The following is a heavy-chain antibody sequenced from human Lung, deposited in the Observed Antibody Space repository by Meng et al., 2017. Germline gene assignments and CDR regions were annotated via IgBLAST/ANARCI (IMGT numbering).Heavy chain of an antibody. Sequence: VQVQQGGAGRVKPTETRALACVVWGGSYSEYYWRWMRQRPGKGLEWIGEMNQSGSNNYKPSLASRATISVDTSQNILSLQLSSVTAAASAVYSCSRGPTTMAHDFDYWGQGTLVTVSS. J-gene: IGHJ4*02. V-gene: IGHV4-34*01. CDR3: SRGPTTMAHDFDY. CDR2: MNQSGSN. D-gene: IGHD1-26*01. CDR1: GGSYSEYY.